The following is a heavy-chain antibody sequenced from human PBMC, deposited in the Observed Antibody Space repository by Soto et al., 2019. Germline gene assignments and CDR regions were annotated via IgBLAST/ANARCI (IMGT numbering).Heavy chain of an antibody. Sequence: PGGSLRLSCAASGFTFSSYAMSWVRQAPGKGLEWVSGISDRGDSTYYADSVKGRFTISRDNSKNTLFLQMNSLRAEDTAVYYCAKGDTIFGVVIPHLHYWGPGTMVTVYS. V-gene: IGHV3-23*01. J-gene: IGHJ4*02. CDR3: AKGDTIFGVVIPHLHY. CDR2: ISDRGDST. CDR1: GFTFSSYA. D-gene: IGHD3-3*01.